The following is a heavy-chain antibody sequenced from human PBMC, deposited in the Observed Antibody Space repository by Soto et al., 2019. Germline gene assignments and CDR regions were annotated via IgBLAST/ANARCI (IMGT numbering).Heavy chain of an antibody. V-gene: IGHV3-30*18. CDR2: VSHDGRNT. D-gene: IGHD6-19*01. CDR1: GFTFSDYA. CDR3: AKGGRQWLVRSDFNY. Sequence: VQLVESGGGVVQPGRSLRLSCAASGFTFSDYARHWVRQAPGKGLEWVAVVSHDGRNTHYAASVKGRFTISRDSYNNTVSREMTRLRAEDTAVYCCAKGGRQWLVRSDFNYWGQGALVTVSS. J-gene: IGHJ4*02.